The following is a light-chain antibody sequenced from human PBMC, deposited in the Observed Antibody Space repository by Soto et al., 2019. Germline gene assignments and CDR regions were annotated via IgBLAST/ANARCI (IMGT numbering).Light chain of an antibody. CDR1: QDIGSH. Sequence: DIPMTQSPSSLSASLGDSVTIXXRASQDIGSHLAWYQQKPEKAPKSXIYFASTLQSGVPSRFSASGAGTDFTLTISSLQPEDFATYYCQQFRSFPITFGQGTRLEN. J-gene: IGKJ5*01. V-gene: IGKV1D-16*01. CDR2: FAS. CDR3: QQFRSFPIT.